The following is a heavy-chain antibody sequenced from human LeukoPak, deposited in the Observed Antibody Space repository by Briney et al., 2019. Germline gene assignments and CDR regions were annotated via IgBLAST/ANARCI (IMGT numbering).Heavy chain of an antibody. CDR2: INHSGST. CDR1: GGSFSGYY. V-gene: IGHV4-34*01. J-gene: IGHJ4*02. CDR3: ARTGYGDYAS. Sequence: PSETLSLTCAVYGGSFSGYYRSWIRQPPGKGLEWIGEINHSGSTNYNPSLKSRVTISVDTSKNQFSLKLSSVTAADTAVYYCARTGYGDYASWGQGTLVTVSS. D-gene: IGHD4-17*01.